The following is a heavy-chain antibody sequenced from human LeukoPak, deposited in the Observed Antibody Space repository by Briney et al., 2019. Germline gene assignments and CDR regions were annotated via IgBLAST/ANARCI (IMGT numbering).Heavy chain of an antibody. CDR2: INTNTGNP. J-gene: IGHJ4*02. V-gene: IGHV7-4-1*02. D-gene: IGHD2-8*01. Sequence: ASVKVSCKASGYTFTSYAMNWVRQAPGQGLEWMGWINTNTGNPTYAQGFTGRFVFSLDTSVSTAYLQISSLKAEHTAVYYCARTPRRYCTNGVCQAHFDYWGQGTLVTVSS. CDR1: GYTFTSYA. CDR3: ARTPRRYCTNGVCQAHFDY.